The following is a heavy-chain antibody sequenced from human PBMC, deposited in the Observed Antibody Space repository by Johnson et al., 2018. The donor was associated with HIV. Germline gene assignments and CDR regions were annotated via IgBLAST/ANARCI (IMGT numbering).Heavy chain of an antibody. CDR2: IKQDGSEK. J-gene: IGHJ3*02. V-gene: IGHV3-7*01. Sequence: EVQVVESGGGLVQPGGSLRLSCAASGFTFSRYWMSWVRQAPGKGLEWVANIKQDGSEKYYVDSVKGRFTISRDNAKNSLYLQMNSLRAEDMAVYYCARDGVGYSYGSFDIWGQGTMVTVSS. CDR3: ARDGVGYSYGSFDI. D-gene: IGHD5-18*01. CDR1: GFTFSRYW.